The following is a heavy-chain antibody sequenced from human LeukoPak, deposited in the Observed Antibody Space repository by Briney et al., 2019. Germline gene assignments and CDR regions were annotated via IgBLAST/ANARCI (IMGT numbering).Heavy chain of an antibody. CDR2: IYYSGST. CDR1: GGSIGSYY. J-gene: IGHJ4*02. D-gene: IGHD5-18*01. CDR3: ARLAKYSYAPYYFDY. Sequence: PSETLSLTCTVSGGSIGSYYWSWIRQPPGKGLEWIGYIYYSGSTNYNPSLKSRVTISVDTSKNQFSLKLSSVTAADTAVYYCARLAKYSYAPYYFDYWGQGTLVTVSS. V-gene: IGHV4-59*08.